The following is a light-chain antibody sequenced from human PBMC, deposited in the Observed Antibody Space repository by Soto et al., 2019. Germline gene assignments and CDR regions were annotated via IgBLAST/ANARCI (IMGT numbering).Light chain of an antibody. CDR3: GSYRSCSPYV. V-gene: IGLV2-14*03. CDR2: DVT. CDR1: SSDVGGYNY. J-gene: IGLJ1*01. Sequence: QSVLTQPASVSGSPGQSITVSCTGTSSDVGGYNYVSWYQQHPGKAPRLMIDDVTNRPSGVSDRFSGSKSGNTASLTISGLQAEDDSDYYCGSYRSCSPYVFGDGTKVTVL.